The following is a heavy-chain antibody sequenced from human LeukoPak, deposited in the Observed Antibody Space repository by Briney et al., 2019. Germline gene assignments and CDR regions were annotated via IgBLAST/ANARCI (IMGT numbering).Heavy chain of an antibody. V-gene: IGHV1-2*02. Sequence: GASVKVSCKASGYTFTGYYMHWVRQAPGQGLEWMGWINPNSGGTNYAQKFQGRVTMTRDPSISTAYMELSRLRSHDTAGYYCARVLRETLTYEYVWESYQPTRRPFDPWGQGTLVTVPS. CDR1: GYTFTGYY. CDR3: ARVLRETLTYEYVWESYQPTRRPFDP. D-gene: IGHD3-16*02. CDR2: INPNSGGT. J-gene: IGHJ5*02.